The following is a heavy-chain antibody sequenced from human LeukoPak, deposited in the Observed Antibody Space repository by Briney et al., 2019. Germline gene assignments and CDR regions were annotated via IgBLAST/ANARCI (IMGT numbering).Heavy chain of an antibody. D-gene: IGHD3-10*01. CDR2: ICPRDSHT. Sequence: PGESLKISCKGSGFSFTTYCIGWVRQMPGKGLEWMGVICPRDSHTRYSPSFQGQVTISADKSITTAYLQWSSLKASDTGMYYCASHWVPGLSSAFDIWGQGTMVTVSS. CDR3: ASHWVPGLSSAFDI. J-gene: IGHJ3*02. V-gene: IGHV5-51*01. CDR1: GFSFTTYC.